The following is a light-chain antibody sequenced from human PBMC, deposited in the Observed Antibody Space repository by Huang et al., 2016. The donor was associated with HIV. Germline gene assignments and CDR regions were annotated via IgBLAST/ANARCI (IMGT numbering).Light chain of an antibody. CDR2: GAS. Sequence: DIQMTQSPSSLSASLGDRVTITCRESQNIVIYLNWYQHKPGKAPKLLIYGASSLQSGVPSRFSCSGSGTDFTLTISSLQPEDFATYYCQQNYNLLTFGGGTKVEIK. CDR3: QQNYNLLT. CDR1: QNIVIY. J-gene: IGKJ4*01. V-gene: IGKV1-39*01.